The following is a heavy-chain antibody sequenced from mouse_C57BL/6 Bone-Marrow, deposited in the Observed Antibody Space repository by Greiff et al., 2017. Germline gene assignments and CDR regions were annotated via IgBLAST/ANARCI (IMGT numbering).Heavy chain of an antibody. CDR2: IYPGSGNT. Sequence: QVQLKQSGPELVKPGASVKISCKASGYSFTSYYIHWVKQRPGQGLEWIGWIYPGSGNTTYNEKFKGKATLTADTSSSTAYMQLSSLTSEDSAVCYCAGCGDYDELLAMDYWGQGTLVTVSS. CDR1: GYSFTSYY. CDR3: AGCGDYDELLAMDY. J-gene: IGHJ4*01. D-gene: IGHD2-4*01. V-gene: IGHV1-66*01.